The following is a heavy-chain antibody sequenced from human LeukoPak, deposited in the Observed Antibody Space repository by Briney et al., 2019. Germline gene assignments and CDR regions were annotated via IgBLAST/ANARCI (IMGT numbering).Heavy chain of an antibody. D-gene: IGHD3-10*01. CDR3: ARQGYYGSVNWFDP. V-gene: IGHV1-69*01. CDR2: IIPIFGTA. Sequence: GSSVKVSCKASGGTFSSYAISWVRQAPGRGLEWMGGIIPIFGTANYAQKFQGRVTITADESTSTAYMELSSLRSEDTAVYYCARQGYYGSVNWFDPWGQGTLVTVSS. J-gene: IGHJ5*02. CDR1: GGTFSSYA.